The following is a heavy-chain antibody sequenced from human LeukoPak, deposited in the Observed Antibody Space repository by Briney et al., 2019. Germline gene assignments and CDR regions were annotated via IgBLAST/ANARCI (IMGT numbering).Heavy chain of an antibody. V-gene: IGHV3-48*02. CDR1: GFTFSYHS. Sequence: GGSLRLSCAGSGFTFSYHSMNWVRPAPGRGLEWVSYISSDSSTIYYADSVKGRFTISRDNAKDSLYLQMNTLRDEDTAVYYCARDSYSSTWPTYYYYYAIDVWGQGTTVTVS. D-gene: IGHD6-13*01. CDR2: ISSDSSTI. CDR3: ARDSYSSTWPTYYYYYAIDV. J-gene: IGHJ6*02.